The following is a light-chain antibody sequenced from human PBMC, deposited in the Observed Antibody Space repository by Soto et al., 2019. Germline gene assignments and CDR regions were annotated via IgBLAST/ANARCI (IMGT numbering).Light chain of an antibody. V-gene: IGLV2-8*01. CDR2: AVS. Sequence: QSALAQPASASGTPGQSVTISCTVTSSDVGGYNYVSWYQQHPGKAPKLMIYAVSKRPSGVPDRFSGSKSGNTASLTVSGLQAEDEADDYCSSYAGSNNVVVFGGGTKRTGL. J-gene: IGLJ2*01. CDR1: SSDVGGYNY. CDR3: SSYAGSNNVVV.